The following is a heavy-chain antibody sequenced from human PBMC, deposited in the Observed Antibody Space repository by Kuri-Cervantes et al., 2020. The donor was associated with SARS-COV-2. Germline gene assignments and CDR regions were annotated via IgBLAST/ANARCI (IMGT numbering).Heavy chain of an antibody. D-gene: IGHD3-3*01. CDR2: ISSSGSTT. V-gene: IGHV3-11*01. Sequence: GGSLRLSCAASGFTFSDYYMSWIRQAPGKGLEWVSYISSSGSTTYYADSVKGRFTISRDNSKNTLYLQMNSLRAEDTAVYYCAKGPLHDFWSGYYLFDYWGQGTLVTVSS. J-gene: IGHJ4*02. CDR1: GFTFSDYY. CDR3: AKGPLHDFWSGYYLFDY.